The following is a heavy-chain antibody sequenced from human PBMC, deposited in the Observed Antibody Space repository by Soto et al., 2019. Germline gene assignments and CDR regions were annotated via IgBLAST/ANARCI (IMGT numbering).Heavy chain of an antibody. CDR2: VYPSDSAV. CDR1: GSRFTSSW. CDR3: TQGATSPIDS. J-gene: IGHJ4*02. V-gene: IGHV5-51*07. Sequence: GASLNISCHGSGSRFTSSWIGWVHQMRGKGLERLGNVYPSDSAVSYSPSFESRATISADNTINTDNLHCLNRKASDTAIYYCTQGATSPIDSWGQGARVTVSS. D-gene: IGHD3-16*01.